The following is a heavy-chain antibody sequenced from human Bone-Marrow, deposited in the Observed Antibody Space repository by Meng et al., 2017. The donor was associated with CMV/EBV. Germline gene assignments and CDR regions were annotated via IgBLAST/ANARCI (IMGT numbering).Heavy chain of an antibody. CDR3: ARTGLADTGKANYHYYGMDV. D-gene: IGHD5-18*01. V-gene: IGHV3-7*01. J-gene: IGHJ6*02. CDR1: GFTFNSYW. CDR2: IKEDGTVQ. Sequence: GESLKISCVASGFTFNSYWMSWVRQAPGKGLEWVANIKEDGTVQVYADSVRGRFTISRDNAGNSLFLQMNSLRVEDTAVYYCARTGLADTGKANYHYYGMDVWGQGTTVPVSS.